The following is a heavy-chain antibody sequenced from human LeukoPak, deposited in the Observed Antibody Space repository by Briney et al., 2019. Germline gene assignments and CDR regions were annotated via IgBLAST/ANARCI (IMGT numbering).Heavy chain of an antibody. CDR2: LSYSGTT. J-gene: IGHJ4*02. V-gene: IGHV4-39*01. CDR1: GGSVSSGKYY. D-gene: IGHD2-2*02. CDR3: ARHASITLL. Sequence: PSETLSLTCTVSGGSVSSGKYYWGWIRQPPGKGLEWIGSLSYSGTTYSNPSLKSRVTISVDTSKNQFSLKLDSVTAADTAVYFCARHASITLLWGQGSLVTVSS.